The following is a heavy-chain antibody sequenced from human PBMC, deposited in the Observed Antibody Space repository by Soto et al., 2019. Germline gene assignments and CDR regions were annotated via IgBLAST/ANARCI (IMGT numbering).Heavy chain of an antibody. V-gene: IGHV3-21*01. CDR3: ARERWVLRLFEWPRFYGMDV. CDR1: GFTFSSYS. CDR2: ISSSSSYI. D-gene: IGHD3-3*01. Sequence: GGSLRLSCAASGFTFSSYSMNWVRQAPGKGLEWVSSISSSSSYIYYADSVKGRFTISRDNAKNSLYLQMNSLRAEDTAVYYCARERWVLRLFEWPRFYGMDVWCQGTTVTVAS. J-gene: IGHJ6*02.